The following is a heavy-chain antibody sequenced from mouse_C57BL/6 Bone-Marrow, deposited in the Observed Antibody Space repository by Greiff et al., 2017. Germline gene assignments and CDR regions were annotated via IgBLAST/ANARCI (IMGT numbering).Heavy chain of an antibody. Sequence: QVQLQQPGAELVKPGASVKLSCKASGYTFTSYWMHWVKQRPGQGLEWIGMIHPNSGSTNYNAKFKSKATLTVDKSSSTAYMQLSSLTSEDSAVYYCARSGPYYSNLDYWGQGTTLTVSS. V-gene: IGHV1-64*01. D-gene: IGHD2-5*01. CDR1: GYTFTSYW. CDR3: ARSGPYYSNLDY. CDR2: IHPNSGST. J-gene: IGHJ2*01.